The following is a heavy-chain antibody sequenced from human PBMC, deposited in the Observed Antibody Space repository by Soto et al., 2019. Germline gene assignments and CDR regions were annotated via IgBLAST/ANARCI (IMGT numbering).Heavy chain of an antibody. CDR2: ISWNSGSI. J-gene: IGHJ3*02. V-gene: IGHV3-9*01. CDR3: AKDRGYQLLDAFDI. D-gene: IGHD2-2*01. Sequence: GGSLRLSCAASGFTFDDYAMHWVRQAPGKGLEWVSGISWNSGSIGYADSVKGRFTISRDNAKNSLYLQMNSLRAEDTALYYCAKDRGYQLLDAFDIWGQGTMVTVPS. CDR1: GFTFDDYA.